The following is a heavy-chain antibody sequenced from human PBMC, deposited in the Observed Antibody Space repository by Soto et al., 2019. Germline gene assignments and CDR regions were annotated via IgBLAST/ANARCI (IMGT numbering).Heavy chain of an antibody. CDR1: GDTFTSYY. D-gene: IGHD3-3*01. V-gene: IGHV1-46*01. J-gene: IGHJ5*02. Sequence: QVQLVKSGAEVKRPGASVKVSCKAPGDTFTSYYLNWVRQAPGQGLEWMGVINPHGGSTKYAQKFQDRITMTRDTSRSTVYMELSSLRSDDTAIYYCARSSGGNFGIIIEGSNWFDPWGQGTLVTVSS. CDR2: INPHGGST. CDR3: ARSSGGNFGIIIEGSNWFDP.